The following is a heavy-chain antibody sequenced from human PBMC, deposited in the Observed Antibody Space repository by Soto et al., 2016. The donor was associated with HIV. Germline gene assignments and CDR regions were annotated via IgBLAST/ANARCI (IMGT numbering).Heavy chain of an antibody. D-gene: IGHD4-17*01. J-gene: IGHJ5*02. CDR2: IAHGGSV. Sequence: QLQLQESGPGLVKPSGTLFLTCAVSGDSVSSSYWWSWVRQTPGKGLEWIGEIAHGGSVNYNPSLKSRVTISVDNSENHFSLKLTSVTAADTAVYYCARAPVTTRYWFDPWGQGTLVTVSS. V-gene: IGHV4-4*02. CDR1: GDSVSSSYW. CDR3: ARAPVTTRYWFDP.